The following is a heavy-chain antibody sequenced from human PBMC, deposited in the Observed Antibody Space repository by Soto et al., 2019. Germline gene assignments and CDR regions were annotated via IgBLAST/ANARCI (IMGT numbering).Heavy chain of an antibody. J-gene: IGHJ5*02. CDR1: GGTFSSYA. CDR2: IIPIFGTA. V-gene: IGHV1-69*13. Sequence: GASVKVSCKASGGTFSSYAISWVRQAPGQGLGWMGGIIPIFGTANYAQKFQGRVTITADESTSTAYMELSSLRSEDTAVYYCARDREIPGYCSGGSCYNVLFAPWGQGTLVTVSS. CDR3: ARDREIPGYCSGGSCYNVLFAP. D-gene: IGHD2-15*01.